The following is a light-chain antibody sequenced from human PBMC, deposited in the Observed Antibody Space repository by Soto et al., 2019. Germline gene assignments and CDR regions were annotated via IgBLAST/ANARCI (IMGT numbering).Light chain of an antibody. V-gene: IGKV3-20*01. Sequence: ELVLTQSPGTLSLSPGERDTLSCRASQSVSSSYLARYQQKPGQAPRLLIYGASSRATGIPDRFSGSGSRTDFTFTISRLEPEDFAVYYCQQYGSSPRTFGQGTKVDIK. CDR2: GAS. CDR1: QSVSSSY. CDR3: QQYGSSPRT. J-gene: IGKJ1*01.